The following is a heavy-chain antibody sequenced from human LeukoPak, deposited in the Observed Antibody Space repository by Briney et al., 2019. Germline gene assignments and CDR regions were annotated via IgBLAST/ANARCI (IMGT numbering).Heavy chain of an antibody. CDR1: GYTFTSYD. CDR2: INPNSGGT. J-gene: IGHJ4*02. CDR3: ARGVRVGELSTWYYFDY. Sequence: ASVKVSCKASGYTFTSYDINWVRQVPGQGLEWMGWINPNSGGTNYAQIFQGRVTLTRDTSISTAYMELSRLRSDDTAVYYCARGVRVGELSTWYYFDYWGQGTLVTVSS. V-gene: IGHV1-2*02. D-gene: IGHD3-16*02.